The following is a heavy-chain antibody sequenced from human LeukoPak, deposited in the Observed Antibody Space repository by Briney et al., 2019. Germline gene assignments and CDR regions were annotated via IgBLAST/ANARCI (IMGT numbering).Heavy chain of an antibody. J-gene: IGHJ4*02. CDR1: GFTFSSYA. V-gene: IGHV3-30-3*01. Sequence: GXSLRLSCAASGFTFSSYAMHWVRQAPGKGLEWVAVISYDGSNKYYADSVKGRFTISRDNSKNTLYLQMNSLRAEDTAVYYCARDGWNDGGTFDYWGQGTLVTVSS. D-gene: IGHD1-1*01. CDR3: ARDGWNDGGTFDY. CDR2: ISYDGSNK.